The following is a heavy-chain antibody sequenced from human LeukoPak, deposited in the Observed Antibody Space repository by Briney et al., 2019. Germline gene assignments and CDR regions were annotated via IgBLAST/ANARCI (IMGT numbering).Heavy chain of an antibody. CDR3: ARVVGSGKKIAAAGEFDP. V-gene: IGHV6-1*01. CDR2: TYYRSKWYN. D-gene: IGHD6-13*01. Sequence: SQTLSLTCAISGDSVSSNSAAWNWIRQSPSRGLEWLGRTYYRSKWYNDYAVSVKSRITISPDTSRNQFSLQLNSVTPEDTAVYYCARVVGSGKKIAAAGEFDPWGQGTLVTVSS. CDR1: GDSVSSNSAA. J-gene: IGHJ5*02.